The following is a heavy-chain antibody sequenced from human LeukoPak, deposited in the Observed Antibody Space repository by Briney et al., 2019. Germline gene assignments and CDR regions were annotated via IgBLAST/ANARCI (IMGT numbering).Heavy chain of an antibody. J-gene: IGHJ6*03. Sequence: ASVKVSFKASGYTFTIYYMHWVRQAPGQGLEWMGIINPSGGSTSYAQKFQGRVTMTGDMSTSTVYMELSSLRSEDTAVYYCARGEYYYEPTPYYMDVWGKGTTVTVSS. V-gene: IGHV1-46*01. CDR1: GYTFTIYY. D-gene: IGHD3-22*01. CDR2: INPSGGST. CDR3: ARGEYYYEPTPYYMDV.